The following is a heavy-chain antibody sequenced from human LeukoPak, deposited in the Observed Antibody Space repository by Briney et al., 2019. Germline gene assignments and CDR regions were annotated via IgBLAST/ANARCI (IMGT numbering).Heavy chain of an antibody. CDR1: GDSVSSNSAA. V-gene: IGHV6-1*01. CDR3: ASSHSGYDFSLQYYYYYGMDV. D-gene: IGHD5-12*01. Sequence: SQTLSLTCAISGDSVSSNSAAWNWIRQSPSRGLEWLGRTYYRSKWYNDYAVSVKSRITINPDTSKNQFSLQLNSVTPEDTAVYYCASSHSGYDFSLQYYYYYGMDVWGQGTTVTVSS. CDR2: TYYRSKWYN. J-gene: IGHJ6*02.